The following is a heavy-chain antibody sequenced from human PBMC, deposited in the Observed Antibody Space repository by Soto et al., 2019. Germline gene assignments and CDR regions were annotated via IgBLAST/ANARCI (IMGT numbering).Heavy chain of an antibody. CDR3: ARAGGYSYEFDY. D-gene: IGHD5-18*01. Sequence: PSETLSLTCTVSGGSISSYYWSWIRQPPGKGLEWIGYIYYSGSTNYNPSLKSRVTISVDTSKNQFSLKLSSVTAADTAVYYCARAGGYSYEFDYWGQGTLVTVSS. V-gene: IGHV4-59*01. J-gene: IGHJ4*02. CDR2: IYYSGST. CDR1: GGSISSYY.